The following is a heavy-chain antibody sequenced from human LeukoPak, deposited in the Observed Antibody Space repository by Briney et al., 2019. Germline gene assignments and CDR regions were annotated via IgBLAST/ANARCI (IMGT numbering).Heavy chain of an antibody. CDR1: DYTFTNYG. V-gene: IGHV1-18*01. D-gene: IGHD6-19*01. J-gene: IGHJ4*02. CDR2: ISAKSANT. Sequence: ASVKVSCKASDYTFTNYGIAWVRQAPGQGLEWMGGISAKSANTNFAQNFEDRITMTTDTATTTAYMELRSLRSDDTAVYYCARGATYISGHHDAWGQGTLVTVSS. CDR3: ARGATYISGHHDA.